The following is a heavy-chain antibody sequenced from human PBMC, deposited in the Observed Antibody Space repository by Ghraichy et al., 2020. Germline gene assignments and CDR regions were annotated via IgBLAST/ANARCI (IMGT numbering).Heavy chain of an antibody. CDR3: ARFRPFDY. V-gene: IGHV3-21*01. CDR1: GFSYSSYS. J-gene: IGHJ4*02. Sequence: GGSRRLSCAASGFSYSSYSMNWVRQAPGKGLEWVSSISSGSNYIYYADSVRGRFTISRDNAQNSLYLQMNSLRAEDTAVYYCARFRPFDYWGQGTLVTVSS. CDR2: ISSGSNYI.